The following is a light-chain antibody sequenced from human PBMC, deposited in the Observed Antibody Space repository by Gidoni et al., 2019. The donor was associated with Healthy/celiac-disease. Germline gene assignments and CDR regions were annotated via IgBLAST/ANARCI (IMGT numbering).Light chain of an antibody. J-gene: IGLJ3*02. V-gene: IGLV2-11*01. CDR3: CSYAGSYTLRV. CDR1: SSDVGGYNY. Sequence: QPRSVSGSPGQSVTISCTGTSSDVGGYNYVSWYQQHPGKAPKLMIYDVSKRPSGVPDRFSGSKSGNTASLNISGLQAEDEADYYCCSYAGSYTLRVFGGGTKLTVL. CDR2: DVS.